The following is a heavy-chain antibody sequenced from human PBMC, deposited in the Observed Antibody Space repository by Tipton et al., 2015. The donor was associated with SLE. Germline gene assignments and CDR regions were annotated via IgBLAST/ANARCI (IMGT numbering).Heavy chain of an antibody. CDR2: IYHSGST. J-gene: IGHJ6*03. Sequence: TLSLTCAVSGGSISSGGYSWSWIRQPPGKGLEWIGYIYHSGSTYYNPSLKSRVTISVDTSKNQFSLKLSSVTAADTAVYYCARGMGIAAGHYMDVWGKGTTVTVSS. CDR1: GGSISSGGYS. V-gene: IGHV4-30-2*01. D-gene: IGHD6-13*01. CDR3: ARGMGIAAGHYMDV.